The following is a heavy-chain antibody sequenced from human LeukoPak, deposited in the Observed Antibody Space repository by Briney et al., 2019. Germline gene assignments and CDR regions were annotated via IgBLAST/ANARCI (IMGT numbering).Heavy chain of an antibody. J-gene: IGHJ4*02. CDR1: GYTFTSYY. D-gene: IGHD5-12*01. V-gene: IGHV1-2*02. Sequence: ASGYTFTSYYMHWVRQAPGQGLEWMGWINPNSGGTNYAQKFQGRVTMTRDTSISTAYMELNRPRSDDTAMYYCATSGYSDYGYFDYWGQGTLVTVSS. CDR3: ATSGYSDYGYFDY. CDR2: INPNSGGT.